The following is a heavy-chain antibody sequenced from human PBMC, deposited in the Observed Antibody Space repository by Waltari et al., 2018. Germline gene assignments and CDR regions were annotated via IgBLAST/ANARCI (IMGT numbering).Heavy chain of an antibody. J-gene: IGHJ3*02. CDR3: ARLGTDVLLWFGELLSGAFDI. Sequence: QVQLQESGPGLVKPSETLSLTCAVSGYSISSGYYWGWIRQPPGKGLEWIGSIYHSGGTYYNPSLKSRVTISVDTAKNQFSLKLSSVTAADTAVYYCARLGTDVLLWFGELLSGAFDIWGQGTMVTVSS. V-gene: IGHV4-38-2*01. CDR1: GYSISSGYY. D-gene: IGHD3-10*01. CDR2: IYHSGGT.